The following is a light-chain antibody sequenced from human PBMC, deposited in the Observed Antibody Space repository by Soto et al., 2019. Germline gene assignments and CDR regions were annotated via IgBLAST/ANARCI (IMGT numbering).Light chain of an antibody. CDR1: SSDVGGYNY. CDR2: EVT. V-gene: IGLV2-14*01. Sequence: QSALTQPDSVSGSPGQSITISCSGTSSDVGGYNYVSWYQQHPGKAPKLMIYEVTTRPSGVSNRFFGTKSVNTASLTISGLQAEDEPDCDCTSYIGSTTLVFGGGTKLTVL. CDR3: TSYIGSTTLV. J-gene: IGLJ2*01.